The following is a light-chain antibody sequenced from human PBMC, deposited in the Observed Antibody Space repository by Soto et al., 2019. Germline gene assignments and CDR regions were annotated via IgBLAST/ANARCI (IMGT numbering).Light chain of an antibody. Sequence: QPVLTQAPSVSGAPGQRVTISCTGRSSNIGADYDVHWYQQFPGTAPKLLIYANSNRPSGVPDRFSGSKSGTSASLTITGLQAEDEADYYCQSYDSSLNDVVFGGGNKVTVL. V-gene: IGLV1-40*01. CDR2: ANS. CDR1: SSNIGADYD. CDR3: QSYDSSLNDVV. J-gene: IGLJ2*01.